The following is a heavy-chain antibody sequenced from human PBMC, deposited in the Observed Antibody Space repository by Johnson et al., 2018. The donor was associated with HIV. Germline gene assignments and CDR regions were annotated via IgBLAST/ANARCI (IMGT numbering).Heavy chain of an antibody. CDR2: INWIGGST. CDR3: ARDFSDYGDYGRCAFDI. Sequence: EVQLVESGGGVARPGGSLRLSSPASGFTFDDYGMSWVRQAPGKGLEWVSGINWIGGSTGYADSVKGRFTISRDNAKNSLYLQMNSLRAKDTALYYCARDFSDYGDYGRCAFDIWGQGTMVTVSS. J-gene: IGHJ3*02. D-gene: IGHD4-17*01. V-gene: IGHV3-20*03. CDR1: GFTFDDYG.